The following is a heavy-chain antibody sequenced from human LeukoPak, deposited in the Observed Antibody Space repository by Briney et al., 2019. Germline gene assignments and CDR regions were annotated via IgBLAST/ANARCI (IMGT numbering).Heavy chain of an antibody. D-gene: IGHD1-1*01. CDR3: ASGTSPDY. J-gene: IGHJ4*02. V-gene: IGHV3-64*01. CDR2: ISSNGGST. CDR1: GFTFSSYA. Sequence: HPGRSLRLSXAASGFTFSSYAMHWVRQAPGKGLEYVSAISSNGGSTYYANSVKGRFTISRDNSKNTLYLQMGSLRAEDMAVYYCASGTSPDYWGQGTLVTVSS.